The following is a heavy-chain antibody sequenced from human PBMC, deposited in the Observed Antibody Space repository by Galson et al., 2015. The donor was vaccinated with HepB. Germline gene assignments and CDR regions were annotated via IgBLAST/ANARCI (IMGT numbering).Heavy chain of an antibody. CDR3: ARGKQQSSRNWYFDL. D-gene: IGHD6-13*01. Sequence: SLRLSCAASGFTFSSYSMNWVRQAPGKGLEWVSSISSSSSYIYYADSVKGRFTISRDNAKNSLYLQMNSLRAEDTAVYYCARGKQQSSRNWYFDLWGRGTLVTVSS. V-gene: IGHV3-21*01. CDR1: GFTFSSYS. CDR2: ISSSSSYI. J-gene: IGHJ2*01.